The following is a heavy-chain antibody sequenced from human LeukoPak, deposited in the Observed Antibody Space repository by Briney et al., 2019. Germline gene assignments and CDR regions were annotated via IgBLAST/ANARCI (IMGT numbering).Heavy chain of an antibody. CDR3: ARGESYNYYGSGRKIYYYYYMDV. CDR2: INPSGGSA. V-gene: IGHV1-46*01. J-gene: IGHJ6*03. CDR1: GYTFTNYY. D-gene: IGHD3-10*01. Sequence: AASVKVSCKASGYTFTNYYIHWVRQAPGQGLEWMGIINPSGGSADYAQKFQGRVTMTRDMSTSTVYMEVSSLRSDDTAVYYCARGESYNYYGSGRKIYYYYYMDVWGKGTTVTISS.